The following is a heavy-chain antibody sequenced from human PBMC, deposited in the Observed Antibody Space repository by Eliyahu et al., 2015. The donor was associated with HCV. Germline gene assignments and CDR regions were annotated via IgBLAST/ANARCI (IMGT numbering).Heavy chain of an antibody. CDR2: IYTSGST. CDR1: GGXXXXGSYY. Sequence: QVQLQESGPGLVKPSQTLSLXXTXSGGXXXXGSYYWSWIRQPAGKGLEWIGRIYTSGSTNYXPSLKSRVTISVDTSKNQFSLKLSSVTAADTAVYYCARDNYDFWSGYYSPWGQGTTVTVSS. V-gene: IGHV4-61*02. D-gene: IGHD3-3*01. CDR3: ARDNYDFWSGYYSP. J-gene: IGHJ6*02.